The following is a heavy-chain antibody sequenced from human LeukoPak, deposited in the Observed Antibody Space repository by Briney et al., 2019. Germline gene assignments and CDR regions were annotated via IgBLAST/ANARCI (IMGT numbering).Heavy chain of an antibody. CDR2: MNPNSGNT. Sequence: VASVKVSCKASGYTFTSYDINWVRQATGQGLKWMGWMNPNSGNTGYAQKFQGRVTMTRNTSISTAYMELSSLRSAETTVYYCSKGCVSYGGTFSYYWFDPWGQGTLVTVSS. D-gene: IGHD4-23*01. CDR3: SKGCVSYGGTFSYYWFDP. J-gene: IGHJ5*02. CDR1: GYTFTSYD. V-gene: IGHV1-8*01.